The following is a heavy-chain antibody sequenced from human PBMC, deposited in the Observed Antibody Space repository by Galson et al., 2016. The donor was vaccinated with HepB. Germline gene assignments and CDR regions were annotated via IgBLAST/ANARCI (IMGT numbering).Heavy chain of an antibody. CDR1: GGSISSSSYY. Sequence: SETLSLTCTVSGGSISSSSYYWGWIRQPPGQGLEWIGTIYYSGTTYYNPSLRSRVTISVETSKNQFSLKLSAVTAADTAVYFCARRSARARFDYWGQGTLVTVSS. J-gene: IGHJ4*02. D-gene: IGHD3-10*01. V-gene: IGHV4-39*01. CDR2: IYYSGTT. CDR3: ARRSARARFDY.